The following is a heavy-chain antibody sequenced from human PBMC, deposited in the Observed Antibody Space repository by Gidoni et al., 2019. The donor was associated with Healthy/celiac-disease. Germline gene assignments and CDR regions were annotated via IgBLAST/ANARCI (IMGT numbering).Heavy chain of an antibody. CDR3: ARHGDSSPLNWFDP. CDR1: SGSISSSSYS. D-gene: IGHD3-22*01. CDR2: ISYSGST. V-gene: IGHV4-39*01. J-gene: IGHJ5*02. Sequence: LQLQESGPGLVKPSETLSLTCTVSSGSISSSSYSWGWIRQPPGKGLEWIGSISYSGSTYYKPSLKTRVTISVDTSKNQFSLKLYSVTAADTAVYYCARHGDSSPLNWFDPWGRGTLVTVSS.